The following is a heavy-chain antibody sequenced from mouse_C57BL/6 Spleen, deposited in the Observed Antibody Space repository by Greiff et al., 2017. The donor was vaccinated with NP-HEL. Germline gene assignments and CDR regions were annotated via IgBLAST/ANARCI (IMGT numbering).Heavy chain of an antibody. CDR2: INYDGSST. J-gene: IGHJ1*03. V-gene: IGHV5-16*01. CDR3: ARVANPHWYFDV. CDR1: GFTFSDYY. Sequence: EVQVVESEGGLVQPGSSMKLSCTASGFTFSDYYMAWVRQVPEKGLEWVANINYDGSSTYYLDSLKSRFIISRDNAKNILYLQMSSLKSEDTATYYCARVANPHWYFDVWGTGTTVTVSS. D-gene: IGHD1-1*01.